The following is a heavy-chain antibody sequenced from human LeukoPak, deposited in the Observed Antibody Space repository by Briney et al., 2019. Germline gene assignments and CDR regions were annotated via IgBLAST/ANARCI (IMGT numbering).Heavy chain of an antibody. CDR2: INPNSGGT. CDR3: ARDPRYCSSTSCYHYYYYMDV. V-gene: IGHV1-2*02. J-gene: IGHJ6*03. Sequence: ASVKVSCKASGYTFTGYYMHWVRQAPGQGLEWMGWINPNSGGTNYAQKFQGRVTMTRDTSISTAYMELSRLRSDDTAVYYCARDPRYCSSTSCYHYYYYMDVWGKGTTVTVSS. CDR1: GYTFTGYY. D-gene: IGHD2-2*01.